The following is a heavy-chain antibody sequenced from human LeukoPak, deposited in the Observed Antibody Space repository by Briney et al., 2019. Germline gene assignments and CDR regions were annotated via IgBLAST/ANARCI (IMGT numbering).Heavy chain of an antibody. V-gene: IGHV3-21*01. D-gene: IGHD6-19*01. CDR1: GFTFSSYS. J-gene: IGHJ4*02. CDR2: ISSSSSYI. Sequence: GGSLRLSCAASGFTFSSYSMNWVRQAPGKGLEWVSSISSSSSYIYYADSVKGRFTISRDNAKNSLYLQMNGLRAEDTAVYYCASSYSSDWYSRWIDYWGQGTLVTVSS. CDR3: ASSYSSDWYSRWIDY.